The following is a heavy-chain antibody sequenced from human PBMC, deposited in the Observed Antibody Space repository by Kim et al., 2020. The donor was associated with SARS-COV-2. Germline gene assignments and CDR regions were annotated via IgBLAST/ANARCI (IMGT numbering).Heavy chain of an antibody. D-gene: IGHD3-10*01. Sequence: ASVKVSCKASGYTFTSYAMNWVRQAPGQGLEWMGWINTNTGNPTYAQGFTGRFVFSLDTSFSTAYLQISSLKAEDTAVYYCARDSIYGSGSYYGIFDYWGQGTLVTVSS. V-gene: IGHV7-4-1*02. J-gene: IGHJ4*02. CDR3: ARDSIYGSGSYYGIFDY. CDR2: INTNTGNP. CDR1: GYTFTSYA.